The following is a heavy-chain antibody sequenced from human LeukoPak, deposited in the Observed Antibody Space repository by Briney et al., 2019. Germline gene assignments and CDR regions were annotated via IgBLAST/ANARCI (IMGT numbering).Heavy chain of an antibody. J-gene: IGHJ5*02. CDR3: ARVAAGILNWFDP. Sequence: PGGSLRLSCAASGFTFNSYWMNWVRQAPGKGLEWVSSISSSSSYIYYADSVKGRFTISRDNAKSSLYLQMNSLRAEDTAVYYCARVAAGILNWFDPWGQGTLVTVSS. V-gene: IGHV3-21*01. CDR1: GFTFNSYW. D-gene: IGHD6-13*01. CDR2: ISSSSSYI.